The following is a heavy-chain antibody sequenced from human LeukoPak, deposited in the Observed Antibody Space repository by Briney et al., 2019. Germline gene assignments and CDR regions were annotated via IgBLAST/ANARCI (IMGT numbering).Heavy chain of an antibody. J-gene: IGHJ4*02. CDR3: AKSAAAMVTYYFDY. D-gene: IGHD5-18*01. V-gene: IGHV3-23*01. Sequence: GRSLRLSCAASGFTFSNSAISYAMRWVGQAPGKGLEWVSVISGSGGSTYYADSVKGRFTISRDNSKNTLYLQMSSLRAEDTAVYFCAKSAAAMVTYYFDYWGQGTLVTVSS. CDR1: GFTFSNSAISYA. CDR2: ISGSGGST.